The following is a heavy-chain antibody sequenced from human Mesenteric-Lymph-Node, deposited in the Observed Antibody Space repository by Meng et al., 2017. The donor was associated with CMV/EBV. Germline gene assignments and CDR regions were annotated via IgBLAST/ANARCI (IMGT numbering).Heavy chain of an antibody. CDR3: TKSAATGRGWVGMDV. V-gene: IGHV4-59*01. Sequence: GSLRLSCTVSGGSISSYYWSWIRQPPGKGLEWIGYIYYSGSTNYNPSLKSRVTISVDTSKNQFSLKLSSVTAADTAIYYCTKSAATGRGWVGMDVWGQGTTVTVSS. CDR2: IYYSGST. J-gene: IGHJ6*02. CDR1: GGSISSYY. D-gene: IGHD2-15*01.